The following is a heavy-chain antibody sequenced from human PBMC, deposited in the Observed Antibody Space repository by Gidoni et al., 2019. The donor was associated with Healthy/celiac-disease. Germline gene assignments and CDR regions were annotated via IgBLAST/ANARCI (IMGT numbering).Heavy chain of an antibody. J-gene: IGHJ4*02. CDR3: VKEGLRFLEWLPPYYFDY. V-gene: IGHV3-64D*08. CDR2: ISSNGGST. D-gene: IGHD3-3*01. Sequence: EVQLVESGGGLVQPGGSLRRSCSASGFTFSSYSRHWVRQAPGKGLEYVSAISSNGGSTHYADSVKGRFTISRDNSKNTLYLQMSSLRAEDTAVYYCVKEGLRFLEWLPPYYFDYWGQGTLVTVSS. CDR1: GFTFSSYS.